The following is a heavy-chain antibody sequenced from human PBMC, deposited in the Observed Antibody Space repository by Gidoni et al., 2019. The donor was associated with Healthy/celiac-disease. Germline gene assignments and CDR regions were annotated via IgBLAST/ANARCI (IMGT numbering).Heavy chain of an antibody. CDR3: TRGALGFDY. V-gene: IGHV3-13*01. J-gene: IGHJ4*02. D-gene: IGHD1-26*01. CDR1: GFTFSNYD. CDR2: IGTAGDT. Sequence: EVHMVESGGGLVQPGGSLRLSCAASGFTFSNYDMHWVRQATGKGLEWVSGIGTAGDTYYVGSVKGRFTSSRENAKNSFYLQMNSLRDGDTAVYYCTRGALGFDYWGQGTLVTVSS.